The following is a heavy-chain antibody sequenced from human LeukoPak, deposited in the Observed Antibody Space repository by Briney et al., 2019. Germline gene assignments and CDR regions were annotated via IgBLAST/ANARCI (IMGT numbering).Heavy chain of an antibody. CDR3: AKGHLQGSS. V-gene: IGHV3-23*01. J-gene: IGHJ4*02. CDR1: GFTFSSYA. Sequence: GGSLRLSCAASGFTFSSYAMSWVRQAPGKGLEWVSAISGSGGSTYYADSVKGRFTISRDNSKNTLSPQMDSLRAEDTAVYYCAKGHLQGSSCGQGTLVTVSS. CDR2: ISGSGGST. D-gene: IGHD6-13*01.